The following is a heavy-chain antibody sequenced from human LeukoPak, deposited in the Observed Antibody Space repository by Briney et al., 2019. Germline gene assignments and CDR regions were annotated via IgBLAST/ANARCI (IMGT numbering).Heavy chain of an antibody. CDR3: TREGVYAPDPSSYHRDAFDV. V-gene: IGHV1-69*04. CDR1: GGSFSSYV. D-gene: IGHD3-16*02. CDR2: IIPVLGVS. J-gene: IGHJ3*01. Sequence: SVKVSCKASGGSFSSYVITWVRQAPGQGLEWMGRIIPVLGVSNFAQKFEGRVTITADKSTNTGHMELRRLESGDTAVYYCTREGVYAPDPSSYHRDAFDVWGQGTVVIVSS.